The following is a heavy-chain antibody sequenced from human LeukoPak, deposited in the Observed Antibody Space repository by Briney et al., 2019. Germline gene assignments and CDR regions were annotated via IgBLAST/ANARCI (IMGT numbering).Heavy chain of an antibody. V-gene: IGHV4-30-4*01. CDR3: ARGGQLCLDY. CDR1: GGSISSGDYY. J-gene: IGHJ4*02. CDR2: IYYSGST. D-gene: IGHD5-18*01. Sequence: PSETLSLTCTVSGGSISSGDYYWSWIRQPPGKGLEWIGYIYYSGSTHYNPSLKSRVTISVDRSKNQFSLKLSSVTAADTAVYYCARGGQLCLDYWGQGTLVTVSS.